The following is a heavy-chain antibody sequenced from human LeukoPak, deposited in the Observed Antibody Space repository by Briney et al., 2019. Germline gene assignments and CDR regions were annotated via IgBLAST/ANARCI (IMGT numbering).Heavy chain of an antibody. J-gene: IGHJ6*03. D-gene: IGHD3-10*01. CDR1: GFTFSSYG. V-gene: IGHV3-30*02. CDR2: IRYDESNK. Sequence: GGSLRLSCAASGFTFSSYGMHSVRQAPGKGLEWVAFIRYDESNKYYADSVKGRFTISRDNSKNTLYLQMNSLRAEDTAVYYCARRGRGVIIRHYYYMDVWGKGTTVTISS. CDR3: ARRGRGVIIRHYYYMDV.